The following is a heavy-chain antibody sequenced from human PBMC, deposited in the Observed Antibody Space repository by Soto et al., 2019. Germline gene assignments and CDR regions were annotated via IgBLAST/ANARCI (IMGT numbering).Heavy chain of an antibody. Sequence: QVQLVQSGAEMKKPGSSVKVSCQSSGGTFNTYAMNWVRQAPGQGPEWMGDISPMFGAANYAPKFQGRVTITADESTGTSYMQLSSLTSEYTALYFCAREVQVHTPAFVYWGQGTLVTVYS. J-gene: IGHJ4*02. CDR1: GGTFNTYA. D-gene: IGHD3-10*01. CDR3: AREVQVHTPAFVY. CDR2: ISPMFGAA. V-gene: IGHV1-69*19.